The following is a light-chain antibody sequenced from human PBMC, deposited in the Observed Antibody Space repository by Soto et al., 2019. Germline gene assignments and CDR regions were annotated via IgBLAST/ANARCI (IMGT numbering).Light chain of an antibody. CDR1: QSISSN. Sequence: EILMTQSQATLSFSPGERATLSCRASQSISSNVAWYQQKPGQAPRLLSYGASTRATGVPARFSGGGSGTEFTLTISSLQSEDFAVYFCQQYKDWPPYTFGQGTKLEIK. CDR2: GAS. V-gene: IGKV3-15*01. CDR3: QQYKDWPPYT. J-gene: IGKJ2*01.